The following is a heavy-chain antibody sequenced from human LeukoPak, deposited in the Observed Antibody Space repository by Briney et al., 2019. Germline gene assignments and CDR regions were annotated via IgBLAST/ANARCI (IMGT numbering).Heavy chain of an antibody. V-gene: IGHV4-34*01. D-gene: IGHD3-10*01. J-gene: IGHJ4*02. CDR1: GGSFSGCY. CDR3: ARGLLLWFGELFDY. CDR2: INHSGST. Sequence: SETLSLTCAVYGGSFSGCYWSWIRQPPGKGLEWIGEINHSGSTNYNPSLKSRVTISVDTSKNQFSLKLSSVTAADTAVYYCARGLLLWFGELFDYWGQGTLVTVSS.